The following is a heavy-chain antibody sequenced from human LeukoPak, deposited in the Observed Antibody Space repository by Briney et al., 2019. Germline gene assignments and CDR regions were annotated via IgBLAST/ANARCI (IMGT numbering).Heavy chain of an antibody. CDR3: AKEFFIRGAIITHRPVDY. CDR2: ISGSGGST. Sequence: PGGSLRLSCAASGFTFSSYAMSWVRQAPGKGLEWVSAISGSGGSTYYADSVKGRFTISRDNSKNTLYLQMNSLRAEDTAVYYCAKEFFIRGAIITHRPVDYWGQGTLVTVSS. D-gene: IGHD3-10*01. V-gene: IGHV3-23*01. CDR1: GFTFSSYA. J-gene: IGHJ4*02.